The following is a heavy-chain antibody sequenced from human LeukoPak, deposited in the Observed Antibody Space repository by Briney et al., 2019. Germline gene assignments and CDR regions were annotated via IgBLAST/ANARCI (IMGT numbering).Heavy chain of an antibody. J-gene: IGHJ4*02. D-gene: IGHD6-6*01. CDR1: GYTLTELS. CDR3: ATSWEYSSSSGRPYYFDY. V-gene: IGHV1-24*01. CDR2: FDPEDGET. Sequence: VASVMVSCKVSGYTLTELSMHWVRQAPGKGLEWMGGFDPEDGETIYAQKFQGRVTMTEDTSTDTAYMELSSLRSEDTAVYYCATSWEYSSSSGRPYYFDYWGQGTLVTVSS.